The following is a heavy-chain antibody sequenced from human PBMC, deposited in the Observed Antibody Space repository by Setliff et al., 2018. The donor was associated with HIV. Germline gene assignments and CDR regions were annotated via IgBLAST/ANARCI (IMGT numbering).Heavy chain of an antibody. CDR3: SAGYYYYGMDV. J-gene: IGHJ6*02. Sequence: GGSLRLSCAASGLTLSNSAMTWVRQKPGRGLEWVSLIQSGGITYYADSVKGRFTISRDNSKNTLYLQMNSLRAEDTAVYYCSAGYYYYGMDVWGQGTTVTVSS. CDR1: GLTLSNSA. V-gene: IGHV3-23*01. CDR2: IQSGGIT.